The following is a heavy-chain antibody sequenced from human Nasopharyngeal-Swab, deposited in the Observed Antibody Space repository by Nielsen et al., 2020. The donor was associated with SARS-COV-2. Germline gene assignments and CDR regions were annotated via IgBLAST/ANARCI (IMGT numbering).Heavy chain of an antibody. CDR3: ARDGGLTGFNF. D-gene: IGHD3-9*01. J-gene: IGHJ4*02. Sequence: ESLKISCAASGFPFSNYTMTWVRQAPGKGLKWVPSITSIGGYIHYADSVKGHFTISRDDAKNSLYLQMNRLRVEDTAVYYCARDGGLTGFNFWGQGTLVTVSS. CDR1: GFPFSNYT. V-gene: IGHV3-21*01. CDR2: ITSIGGYI.